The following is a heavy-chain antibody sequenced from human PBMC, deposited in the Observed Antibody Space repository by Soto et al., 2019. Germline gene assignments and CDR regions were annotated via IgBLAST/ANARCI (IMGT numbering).Heavy chain of an antibody. CDR2: ISSSGSTI. CDR1: GFTFSSYE. D-gene: IGHD4-4*01. Sequence: EVQLVESGGGLVQPGGSLRLSCAASGFTFSSYEMNWVRQAPGKGLEWVSYISSSGSTIYYADSVKGRFTISRDNAKNSLCLQMNSLRAEDTAVYYCARDGGYSNYGPWWFDPWGQGTLVTVSS. J-gene: IGHJ5*02. V-gene: IGHV3-48*03. CDR3: ARDGGYSNYGPWWFDP.